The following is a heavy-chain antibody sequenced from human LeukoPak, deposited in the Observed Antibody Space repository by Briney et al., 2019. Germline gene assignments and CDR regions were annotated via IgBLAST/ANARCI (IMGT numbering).Heavy chain of an antibody. CDR2: INHRGST. J-gene: IGHJ4*02. Sequence: PSETLSLTCAVYGGSFSGYYWSWLRQPPGKGLEWIGEINHRGSTNYNPSLKSRVTISVDTSKNQFSLKLSSVTAADTAVYYCARGRSWYYNDSSGSRFDYWGQGTLVTVSS. V-gene: IGHV4-34*01. CDR3: ARGRSWYYNDSSGSRFDY. CDR1: GGSFSGYY. D-gene: IGHD3-22*01.